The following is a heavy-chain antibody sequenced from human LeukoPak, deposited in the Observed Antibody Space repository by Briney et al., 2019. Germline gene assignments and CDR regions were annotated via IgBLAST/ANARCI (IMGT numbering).Heavy chain of an antibody. CDR1: GFTFSSYA. V-gene: IGHV3-23*01. D-gene: IGHD3-22*01. CDR3: ARNDYYDSSGYLDY. CDR2: ITGSGDST. J-gene: IGHJ4*02. Sequence: SGGSLRLSCAASGFTFSSYAMTWVRQAPGKGLEWVSTITGSGDSTYYADSVKGRFTISRDNSKNTLYLQMNSLRAEDTAVYYCARNDYYDSSGYLDYWGQGTLVTVSS.